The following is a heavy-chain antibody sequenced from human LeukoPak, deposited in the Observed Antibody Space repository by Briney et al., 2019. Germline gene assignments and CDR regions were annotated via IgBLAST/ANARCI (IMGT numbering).Heavy chain of an antibody. J-gene: IGHJ3*02. V-gene: IGHV4-38-2*02. CDR3: ARTLPFGEGAFDI. CDR2: IYHSGST. D-gene: IGHD3-10*01. CDR1: GYSISSGYY. Sequence: SETLSLTCTVSGYSISSGYYWGWIRQPPGKGLEWIGSIYHSGSTYYNPSLKSRVTISVDTSKNQFSLKLSSVTAADTAVYYCARTLPFGEGAFDIWGQGTMVTVSS.